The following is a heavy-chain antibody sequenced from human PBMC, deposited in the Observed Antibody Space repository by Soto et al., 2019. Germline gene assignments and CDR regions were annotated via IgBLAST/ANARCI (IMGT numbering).Heavy chain of an antibody. D-gene: IGHD1-26*01. J-gene: IGHJ4*02. CDR2: INSDGSST. CDR1: GLTFSSYW. Sequence: EVQLVESGGGLVQPGGSLRLACAASGLTFSSYWMHWVRQAPGKGLVWVSRINSDGSSTSYADSVKGRFTISRDNAKNTLYLQMNSLRAEDTAVYYCATGGRGKGDFDYLGQGNLVTVS. V-gene: IGHV3-74*01. CDR3: ATGGRGKGDFDY.